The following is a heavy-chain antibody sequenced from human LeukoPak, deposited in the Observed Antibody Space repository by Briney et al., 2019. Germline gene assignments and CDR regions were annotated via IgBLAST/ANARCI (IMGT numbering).Heavy chain of an antibody. Sequence: SETLSLTCPVSGGSISSYYWSWIRQPPGKGLEWIGYIYTSGSTNYNPSLKSRVTISVDTSKNQFSLKLSSVTAADTAVYYCARTMIGHFDYWGQGTLVTVSS. CDR1: GGSISSYY. CDR2: IYTSGST. CDR3: ARTMIGHFDY. D-gene: IGHD3-10*02. J-gene: IGHJ4*02. V-gene: IGHV4-4*09.